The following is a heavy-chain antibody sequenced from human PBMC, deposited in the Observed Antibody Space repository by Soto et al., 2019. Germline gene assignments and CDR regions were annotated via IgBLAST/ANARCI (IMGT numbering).Heavy chain of an antibody. CDR2: ISAYNGNT. D-gene: IGHD3-10*01. CDR1: GYTFTNYG. CDR3: ARGVGSGSYYTQYNWFDP. J-gene: IGHJ5*02. V-gene: IGHV1-18*01. Sequence: QVQLVQSGAEVKKPGASVKVSCKASGYTFTNYGISWVRQAPGQGLEWMGWISAYNGNTKYAQKFQGRVTMTTDTSKSTAYMELRSLRSNDTAVYYCARGVGSGSYYTQYNWFDPWGHGTLVTVSS.